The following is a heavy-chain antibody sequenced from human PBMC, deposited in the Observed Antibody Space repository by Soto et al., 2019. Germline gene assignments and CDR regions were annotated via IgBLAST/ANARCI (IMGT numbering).Heavy chain of an antibody. Sequence: EVQLVESGGGLVQPGRSLRLSCVASGFTFDDYAFHWVRQAPGKGLVWVSGISWNRGIIGYACSVLVRCTISRDNAKNSLYLQRNSLSGEDTACYYWTRRIGPSFYSSFDYFGQGTLVTGSS. CDR2: ISWNRGII. J-gene: IGHJ4*02. CDR1: GFTFDDYA. V-gene: IGHV3-9*01. CDR3: TRRIGPSFYSSFDY. D-gene: IGHD2-15*01.